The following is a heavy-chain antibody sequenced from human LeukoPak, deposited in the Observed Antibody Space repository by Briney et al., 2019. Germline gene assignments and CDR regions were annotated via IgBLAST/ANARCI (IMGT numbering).Heavy chain of an antibody. CDR1: GGSISSSSYF. D-gene: IGHD1-26*01. CDR2: IYCSGST. V-gene: IGHV4-39*01. CDR3: VRLVRYGMDV. J-gene: IGHJ6*02. Sequence: PSETLSLTCTVSGGSISSSSYFWGWIRQPPGKGLEWIGSIYCSGSTYYKPSLKSRVTISVDTSKNQFSLKLSSVTAADTAVYYCVRLVRYGMDVWGQGTTVTVSS.